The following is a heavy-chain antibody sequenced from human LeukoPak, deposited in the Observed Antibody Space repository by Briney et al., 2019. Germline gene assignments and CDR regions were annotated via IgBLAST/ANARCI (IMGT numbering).Heavy chain of an antibody. J-gene: IGHJ4*02. Sequence: GGSLRLSCAASGFAFSNYWMTWVRQAPGKGLEWVANINQDGSLKTYVDSVKGRFTISRDNAKNSLYLHMNSLRADDTAVYYCANTPAARGDYWGQGTLVTVSS. CDR2: INQDGSLK. CDR3: ANTPAARGDY. V-gene: IGHV3-7*01. CDR1: GFAFSNYW. D-gene: IGHD6-6*01.